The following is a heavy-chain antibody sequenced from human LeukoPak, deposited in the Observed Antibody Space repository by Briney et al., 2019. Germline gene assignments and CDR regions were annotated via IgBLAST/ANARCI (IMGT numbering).Heavy chain of an antibody. V-gene: IGHV1-69*13. CDR1: GGTFSTYA. D-gene: IGHD6-13*01. J-gene: IGHJ6*02. CDR3: ARDFRDTAYSSNWQQNYYHDNGMDV. CDR2: ITPIFGAT. Sequence: GALVKVSCKVSGGTFSTYAFSWVRQAPGQGLEWMGGITPIFGATNYAQKFQGRVTITADESSNTAYMELSSLTSEDTAVFYCARDFRDTAYSSNWQQNYYHDNGMDVWGQGTTVTVSS.